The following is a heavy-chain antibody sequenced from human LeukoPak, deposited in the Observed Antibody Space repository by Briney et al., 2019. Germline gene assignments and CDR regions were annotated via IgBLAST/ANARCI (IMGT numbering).Heavy chain of an antibody. CDR2: IYYSGST. CDR3: AIALPGNPTHPLDY. V-gene: IGHV4-39*01. J-gene: IGHJ4*02. D-gene: IGHD6-19*01. CDR1: GDSISSGGYY. Sequence: SQTLSLTCAVSGDSISSGGYYWGWIREPPGKGLVWIGTIYYSGSTFSNPSLRSRVTISVDTSRHQFSLNLSSVTAADTALYFCAIALPGNPTHPLDYWGQGTLVTVSS.